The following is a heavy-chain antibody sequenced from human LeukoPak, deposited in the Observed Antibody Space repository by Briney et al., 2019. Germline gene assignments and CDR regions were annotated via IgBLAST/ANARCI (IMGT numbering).Heavy chain of an antibody. J-gene: IGHJ4*02. CDR1: GFTFSSYA. D-gene: IGHD3-10*01. CDR3: ARSPYYYGSGSYYNWIDY. Sequence: GGSLRLSCAASGFTFSSYAMSWVRQAPGKGLEWVSAISGSGGSTYYADSVKGRFTISRDNSKNTLYLQMNSLRAEDTAVYYCARSPYYYGSGSYYNWIDYWGQGTLVTVSS. V-gene: IGHV3-23*01. CDR2: ISGSGGST.